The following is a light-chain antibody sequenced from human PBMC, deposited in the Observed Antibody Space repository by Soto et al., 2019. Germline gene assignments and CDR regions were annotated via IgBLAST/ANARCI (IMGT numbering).Light chain of an antibody. V-gene: IGKV3-15*01. CDR2: SAS. CDR3: QQYNNWPPVT. Sequence: EIVMTQSPVTLSVSPGERATLSCRASQSVSRNLAWYQQKVGQAPRLLIYSASTRATGIPARFSGSGSGTEFTLTISSLQSEDFAVYYCQQYNNWPPVTFGQGTKLEIK. J-gene: IGKJ2*01. CDR1: QSVSRN.